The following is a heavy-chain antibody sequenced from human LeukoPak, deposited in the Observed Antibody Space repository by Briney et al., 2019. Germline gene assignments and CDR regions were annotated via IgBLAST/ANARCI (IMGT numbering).Heavy chain of an antibody. V-gene: IGHV3-23*01. J-gene: IGHJ4*02. CDR3: AKDSTYSSGWPHYFDY. D-gene: IGHD6-19*01. Sequence: GGSLRLSCAASGFTFSSYAMGWVRQAPGKGLEWVSAISGSGGSTYYADSVKGRFTISRDNSKNTLYLQMNSLRAEDTAVYYCAKDSTYSSGWPHYFDYWGQGTLVTVSS. CDR2: ISGSGGST. CDR1: GFTFSSYA.